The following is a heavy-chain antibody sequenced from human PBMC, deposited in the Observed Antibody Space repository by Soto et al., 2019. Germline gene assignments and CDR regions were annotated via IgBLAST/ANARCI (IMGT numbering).Heavy chain of an antibody. CDR3: ARVWVPLMSANTYYYGMDV. CDR1: GGTFSSYA. V-gene: IGHV1-69*13. J-gene: IGHJ6*02. Sequence: SVKVSCKASGGTFSSYAISWVRQAPGQGLEWMGGIIPIFGTANYAQKFQGRVTITADESTSTAYMELSSLRSEDTAVYYCARVWVPLMSANTYYYGMDVWGQGTTVTVYS. D-gene: IGHD1-1*01. CDR2: IIPIFGTA.